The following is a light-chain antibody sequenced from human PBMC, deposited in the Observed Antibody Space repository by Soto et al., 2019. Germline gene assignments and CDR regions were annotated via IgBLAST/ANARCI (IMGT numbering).Light chain of an antibody. J-gene: IGLJ2*01. CDR1: NSNIGSKY. Sequence: QSVLTKPPSASGTPGQRVTISCSGSNSNIGSKYVYWYQQLPGTAPKLLLYRNNQRPSGVPDRFSVSKSGTSASLSISGLRSEDEAEYYCAAGDNSLVGGPAFGGGTKLTVL. V-gene: IGLV1-47*01. CDR3: AAGDNSLVGGPA. CDR2: RNN.